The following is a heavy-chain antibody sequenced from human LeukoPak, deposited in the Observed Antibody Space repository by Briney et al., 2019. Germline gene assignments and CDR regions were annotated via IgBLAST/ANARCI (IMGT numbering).Heavy chain of an antibody. V-gene: IGHV3-30-3*01. CDR2: ISYDESNK. D-gene: IGHD4-17*01. J-gene: IGHJ4*02. CDR3: ARETGSAVGSTDFDY. Sequence: PGGFLRLSCAASGFTFSSYAMHWVRQAPGKGLEWVAVISYDESNKYYADSVKGRLTISRDNSKNTLYLQMHSLRAEDTALYYCARETGSAVGSTDFDYWGQGTLVTVSS. CDR1: GFTFSSYA.